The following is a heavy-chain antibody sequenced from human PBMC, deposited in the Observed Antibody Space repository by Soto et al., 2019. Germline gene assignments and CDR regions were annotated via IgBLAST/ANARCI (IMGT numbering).Heavy chain of an antibody. CDR3: ARSITFDWLFFDN. D-gene: IGHD3-9*01. Sequence: SETLSLTCAVSGGSISRSNWWSWVRQPPGKGLEWIGEIYHSGSTNYHPSLKSRVTISVDKSKSQFSLKLTSLTAADTAVYYCARSITFDWLFFDNWGQGPLVTVSS. CDR2: IYHSGST. V-gene: IGHV4-4*02. J-gene: IGHJ4*02. CDR1: GGSISRSNW.